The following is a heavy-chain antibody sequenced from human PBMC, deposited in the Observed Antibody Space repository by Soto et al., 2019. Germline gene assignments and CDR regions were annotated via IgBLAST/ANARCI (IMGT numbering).Heavy chain of an antibody. CDR3: ARTGYSSSWYPYYYYYYGMDV. CDR1: GYSFPKYY. D-gene: IGHD6-13*01. J-gene: IGHJ6*02. Sequence: GESLKISCKGSGYSFPKYYIGWVRQMPGKGLEWMGIIYPGDSDTRYSPSFQGQVTISADKSISAAYLQWSSLKASDTAMYYCARTGYSSSWYPYYYYYYGMDVWGQGTTVTVSS. CDR2: IYPGDSDT. V-gene: IGHV5-51*01.